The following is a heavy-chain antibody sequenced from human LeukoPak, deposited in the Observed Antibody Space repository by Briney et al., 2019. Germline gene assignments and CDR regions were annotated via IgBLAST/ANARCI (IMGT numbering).Heavy chain of an antibody. CDR3: ARMNYVSSGWGAPFDY. Sequence: GSLRLSCAASGFTFSSYGMHWVRQAPGKGLEWVSYIRTSGTNTDYTGSVKGRFTISRDNAKNSLYLQMNSLRAEDTAVYYCARMNYVSSGWGAPFDYWGQGTLVTVSS. D-gene: IGHD1-7*01. V-gene: IGHV3-48*04. J-gene: IGHJ4*02. CDR2: IRTSGTNT. CDR1: GFTFSSYG.